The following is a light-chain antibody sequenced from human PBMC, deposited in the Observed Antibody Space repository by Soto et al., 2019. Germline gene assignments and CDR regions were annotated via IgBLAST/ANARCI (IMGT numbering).Light chain of an antibody. CDR1: QSITSW. Sequence: DIQMTQSPSTLSASVGDRVTITCLASQSITSWLAWYQQKPGKAPKLLIYKASSLESGVPSRFSGSGSGTEFTLTISSLQPDDFATYYCQQYSSYSGTFGQGTKLEIK. V-gene: IGKV1-5*03. CDR2: KAS. J-gene: IGKJ2*01. CDR3: QQYSSYSGT.